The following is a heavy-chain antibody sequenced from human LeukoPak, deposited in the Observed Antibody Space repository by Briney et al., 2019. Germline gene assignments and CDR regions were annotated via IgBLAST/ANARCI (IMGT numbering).Heavy chain of an antibody. CDR2: ISCDGSNK. D-gene: IGHD3-22*01. Sequence: SGGSLRLSCAASGFTFRNYLMNWVRQAPGKGLEWVAGISCDGSNKYYADSVKGRFTISRDNSKNTLYLQMNSLRAEDTAVYYCARFLYYYDSSGYPFDYWGQGTLVTVSS. J-gene: IGHJ4*02. CDR3: ARFLYYYDSSGYPFDY. V-gene: IGHV3-30-3*01. CDR1: GFTFRNYL.